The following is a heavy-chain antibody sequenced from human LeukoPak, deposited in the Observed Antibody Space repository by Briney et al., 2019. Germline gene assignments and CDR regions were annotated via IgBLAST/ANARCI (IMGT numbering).Heavy chain of an antibody. D-gene: IGHD5-12*01. V-gene: IGHV4-61*02. CDR3: ARATAWIDAFDF. Sequence: KSSETLSLTCTVSGGSISSGSYYWSWIRQPAGEGLEWIGRIYTSGSTNYNPSLKSRVTISVDTSKNQVSLKLSSVTAADTAIYYCARATAWIDAFDFWGQGTMVTVSS. CDR1: GGSISSGSYY. CDR2: IYTSGST. J-gene: IGHJ3*01.